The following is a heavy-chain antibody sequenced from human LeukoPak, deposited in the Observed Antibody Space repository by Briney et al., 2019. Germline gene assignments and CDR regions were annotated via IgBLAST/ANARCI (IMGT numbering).Heavy chain of an antibody. Sequence: AASVTVSCKASGYTFTSYGISWVRQAPGQGLEWMGWISAYNGNTNYAQKLQGRVTMTTDTSTSTAYMELRSLRSDDTAVYYCARDLLSAAPLKNILTGPPAHNWFDPWGQGTLVTVSS. CDR2: ISAYNGNT. CDR3: ARDLLSAAPLKNILTGPPAHNWFDP. V-gene: IGHV1-18*01. D-gene: IGHD3-9*01. J-gene: IGHJ5*02. CDR1: GYTFTSYG.